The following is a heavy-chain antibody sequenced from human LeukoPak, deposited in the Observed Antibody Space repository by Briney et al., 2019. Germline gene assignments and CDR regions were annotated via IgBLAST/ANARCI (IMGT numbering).Heavy chain of an antibody. CDR2: ISWNSGSI. Sequence: GGSLRLSCAASGFTFSSYAMSWVRQAPGKGLEWVSGISWNSGSIGYADSVKGRFTISRDNAKNSLYLQMNSLRAEDTALYYCAKETELGEVLFDIWGQGTMVTVSS. V-gene: IGHV3-9*01. CDR3: AKETELGEVLFDI. J-gene: IGHJ3*02. CDR1: GFTFSSYA. D-gene: IGHD3-16*01.